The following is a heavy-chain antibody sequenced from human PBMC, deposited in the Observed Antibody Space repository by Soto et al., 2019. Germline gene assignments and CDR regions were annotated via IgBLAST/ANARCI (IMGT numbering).Heavy chain of an antibody. CDR2: ISGGGSNT. V-gene: IGHV3-23*01. J-gene: IGHJ4*02. D-gene: IGHD3-9*01. Sequence: QTGGSLRLSCAASGFSFSTYAMTWVRQAPGKGLQWVSAISGGGSNTHYADSVKGRFTISRDNSKKLLHLQMNSLRAEDTAIYYCAKFSAASVYDISSAPDYWGQGTLVTVSS. CDR1: GFSFSTYA. CDR3: AKFSAASVYDISSAPDY.